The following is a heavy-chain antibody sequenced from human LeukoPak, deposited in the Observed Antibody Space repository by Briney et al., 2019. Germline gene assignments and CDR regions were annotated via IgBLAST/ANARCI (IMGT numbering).Heavy chain of an antibody. D-gene: IGHD3-3*01. CDR1: GFTFSSYS. Sequence: GGSLRLSCAASGFTFSSYSMNWVRQAPGKGLEWISSITIGSYIYYADSVKGRFTISRDNSKNTLYLQMGSLRAEDMAVYYCARARDDFWSYYYYYMDVWGKGTTVIVSS. CDR3: ARARDDFWSYYYYYMDV. CDR2: ITIGSYI. V-gene: IGHV3-21*01. J-gene: IGHJ6*03.